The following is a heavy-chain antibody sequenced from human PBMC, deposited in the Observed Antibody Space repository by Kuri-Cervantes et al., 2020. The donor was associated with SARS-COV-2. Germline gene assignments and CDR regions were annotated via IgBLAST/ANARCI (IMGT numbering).Heavy chain of an antibody. J-gene: IGHJ6*02. CDR2: IYHSGST. D-gene: IGHD3-3*01. V-gene: IGHV4-38-2*01. Sequence: GSLRLSCAVSGYSISSGYYWGWIRQPPGKGLEWIGSIYHSGSTYYNPSLKSRVTISVDTSKNQFSLKLSSVTAADTAVYYCARLGGGPMDVWGQGTTVTVSS. CDR3: ARLGGGPMDV. CDR1: GYSISSGYY.